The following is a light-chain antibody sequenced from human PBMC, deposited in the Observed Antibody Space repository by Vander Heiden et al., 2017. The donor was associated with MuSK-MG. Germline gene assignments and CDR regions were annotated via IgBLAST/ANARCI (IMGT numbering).Light chain of an antibody. J-gene: IGKJ4*01. Sequence: EMVSTPTTLSVSVTPGQPASISCKSSESLLHSSKKTYLNWYLQRPGQPPHLLIYEVSTRFSGVPDRFSGSGSGTDFTLMISRVEAEDVGLYFCMQSTDLPLTFGGGTNVEIK. V-gene: IGKV2D-29*01. CDR1: ESLLHSSKKTY. CDR2: EVS. CDR3: MQSTDLPLT.